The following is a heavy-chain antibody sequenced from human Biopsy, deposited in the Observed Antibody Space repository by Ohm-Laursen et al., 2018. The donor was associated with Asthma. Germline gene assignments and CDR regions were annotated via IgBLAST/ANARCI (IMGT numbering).Heavy chain of an antibody. Sequence: SDTLSLTCTVSGGSISSYYWSWIRPPPGKGLEWIGDIYYSGSANYNPSLSSRVTISVDTYTNQFSLKLSLVTAADTAVYYCARRAPPEIVVPPVSGGMDVWGQGTAVTVSS. D-gene: IGHD2-2*01. CDR1: GGSISSYY. CDR2: IYYSGSA. J-gene: IGHJ6*02. V-gene: IGHV4-59*07. CDR3: ARRAPPEIVVPPVSGGMDV.